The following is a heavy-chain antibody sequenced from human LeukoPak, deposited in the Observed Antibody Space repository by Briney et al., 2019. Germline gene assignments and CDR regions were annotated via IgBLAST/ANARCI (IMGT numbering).Heavy chain of an antibody. V-gene: IGHV4-34*01. Sequence: SETLSLTCAVYGGSFSGYYWSWIRQPPGKGLEWIGEINHSGSTNYNPSLKSRVTISVDTSKNQFSLKLSSVTAADTAVYYCARGPGILLMVYAIRFDYWGQGTLVTVSS. D-gene: IGHD2-8*01. J-gene: IGHJ4*02. CDR3: ARGPGILLMVYAIRFDY. CDR1: GGSFSGYY. CDR2: INHSGST.